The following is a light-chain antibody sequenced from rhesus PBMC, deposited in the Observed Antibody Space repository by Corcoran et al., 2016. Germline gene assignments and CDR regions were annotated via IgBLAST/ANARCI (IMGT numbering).Light chain of an antibody. Sequence: EIVMTQSPATLSLSPGERATLSCRASQSVSNNLAWYQQQPGQAPSLLIFGASTRATGIPDRFRGSGSGTACTFTISSLDPKDFTVYDCRQYSYWPLTFGGETKVGIK. J-gene: IGKJ4*01. CDR1: QSVSNN. CDR3: RQYSYWPLT. V-gene: IGKV3-42*03. CDR2: GAS.